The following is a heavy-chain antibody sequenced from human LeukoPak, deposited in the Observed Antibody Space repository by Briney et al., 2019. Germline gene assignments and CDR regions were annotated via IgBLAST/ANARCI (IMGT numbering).Heavy chain of an antibody. V-gene: IGHV1-2*02. CDR2: INPNSGGT. CDR1: GYTFTSYG. D-gene: IGHD2-2*01. CDR3: ASPFQYGRDDAFDI. J-gene: IGHJ3*02. Sequence: ASVKVSCKASGYTFTSYGISWVRQAPGQGLEWMGWINPNSGGTNYAQKFQGRVTMTRDTSISTAYMELSRLRSDDTAVYYCASPFQYGRDDAFDIWGQGTMVTVSS.